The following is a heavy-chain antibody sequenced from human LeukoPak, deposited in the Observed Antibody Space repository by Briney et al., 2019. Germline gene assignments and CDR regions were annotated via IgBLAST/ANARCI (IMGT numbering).Heavy chain of an antibody. Sequence: GGSLRLSCAASGITFNSYAMSWVRQAPGKGLEWVSVISGSGGSTYYADSVKGRFTISRDNSKNTLYLQMNTLGAEDTAVYYCALEDSSGYLGYFGYWGQGTLVTVSS. CDR3: ALEDSSGYLGYFGY. V-gene: IGHV3-23*01. J-gene: IGHJ4*02. D-gene: IGHD3-22*01. CDR1: GITFNSYA. CDR2: ISGSGGST.